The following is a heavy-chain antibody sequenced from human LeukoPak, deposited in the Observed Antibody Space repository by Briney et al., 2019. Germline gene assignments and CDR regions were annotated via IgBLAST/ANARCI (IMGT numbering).Heavy chain of an antibody. CDR2: ISSSGSTI. V-gene: IGHV3-11*01. D-gene: IGHD6-25*01. Sequence: GGSLRLSCAASGFTFSDYYMSWIRQTPGKGLEWVSYISSSGSTIYYADSVKGRFTISRDNAKNSLYLQMNSLRAEDTAVYYCARAECGGGTAACFDYWGQGTLVTVSS. J-gene: IGHJ4*02. CDR1: GFTFSDYY. CDR3: ARAECGGGTAACFDY.